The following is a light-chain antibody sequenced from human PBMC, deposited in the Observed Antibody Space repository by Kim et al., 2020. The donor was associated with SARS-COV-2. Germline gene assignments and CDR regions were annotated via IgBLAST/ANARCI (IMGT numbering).Light chain of an antibody. CDR1: QSVSSTY. CDR3: QHYGSSLT. V-gene: IGKV3D-20*01. Sequence: SLSPGERATLSCGVSQSVSSTYLAWYQQKPGLAPRLLIYDAFTRATGIPDRFSGSGSGTDFTLTISRLEPEDSAVYYCQHYGSSLTFGGGTRWIS. CDR2: DAF. J-gene: IGKJ4*01.